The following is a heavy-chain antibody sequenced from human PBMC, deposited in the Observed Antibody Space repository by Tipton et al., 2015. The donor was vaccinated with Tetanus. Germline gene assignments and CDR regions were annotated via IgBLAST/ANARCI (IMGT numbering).Heavy chain of an antibody. CDR2: ISGSGGST. CDR1: GFTFSSSA. J-gene: IGHJ6*02. CDR3: AKAVVGAYYYYGMDV. Sequence: SLRLSCAASGFTFSSSAINWVRQAPGKGLEWVSGISGSGGSTYFPDSVKGRFTISRDNSKDTLYLQMNSLRAEDTAVYYCAKAVVGAYYYYGMDVWGQGTTVTVSS. V-gene: IGHV3-23*01. D-gene: IGHD2-15*01.